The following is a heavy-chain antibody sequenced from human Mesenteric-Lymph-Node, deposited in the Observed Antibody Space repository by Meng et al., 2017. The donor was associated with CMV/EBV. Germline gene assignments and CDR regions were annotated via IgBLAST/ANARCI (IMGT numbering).Heavy chain of an antibody. J-gene: IGHJ5*02. CDR3: ARAYYDFWSGPTQSWFDP. D-gene: IGHD3-3*01. V-gene: IGHV1-69*05. Sequence: SVKVSCKASGGTFSSYAISGVRQAPGQGLEWMGGIIPIFGTANYAQKFQGRVTITTDTSTSTAYMELRSLRSDDTAVYYCARAYYDFWSGPTQSWFDPWGQGTLVTVSS. CDR1: GGTFSSYA. CDR2: IIPIFGTA.